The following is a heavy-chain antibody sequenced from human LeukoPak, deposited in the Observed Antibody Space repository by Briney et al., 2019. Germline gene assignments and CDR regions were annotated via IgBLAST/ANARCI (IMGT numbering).Heavy chain of an antibody. D-gene: IGHD3-9*01. Sequence: SETLSLTCTVSGGSISSSSYYWGWIRQPPGKGLEWIGSIYYSGSTYYNPSLKSRVTISVDTSKNQFSLKLSSVTAADTAVYYCARKVGKERRYYDILTGYLVDYWGQGTLVTVSS. V-gene: IGHV4-39*07. CDR1: GGSISSSSYY. CDR2: IYYSGST. J-gene: IGHJ4*02. CDR3: ARKVGKERRYYDILTGYLVDY.